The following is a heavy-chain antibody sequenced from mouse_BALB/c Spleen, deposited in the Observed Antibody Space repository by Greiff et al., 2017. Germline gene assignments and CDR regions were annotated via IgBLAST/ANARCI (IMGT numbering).Heavy chain of an antibody. J-gene: IGHJ4*01. Sequence: EVQLVESGGGLVQPGGSRKLSCAASGFTFSSFGMHWVRQAPEKGLEWVAYISSGSSTIYYAETVKGRFTISRDNPKNTLFLQMTSLRSEDTAMYYCARGTGTGDYYAMDYWGQGTSVTGSS. D-gene: IGHD4-1*01. V-gene: IGHV5-17*02. CDR2: ISSGSSTI. CDR1: GFTFSSFG. CDR3: ARGTGTGDYYAMDY.